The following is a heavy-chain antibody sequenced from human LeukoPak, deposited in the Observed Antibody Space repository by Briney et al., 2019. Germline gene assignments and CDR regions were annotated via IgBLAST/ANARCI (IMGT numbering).Heavy chain of an antibody. Sequence: GGSLRLSCAASGFTFSSYAMSWVRQAPGKGLEWVSAIRDSGSSTHYADSVKGRFTTSRDNSKNTLFLQMNSLRAEDTAVYYCARTRFLEDFDYWGQGTLVTVSS. V-gene: IGHV3-23*01. CDR1: GFTFSSYA. CDR2: IRDSGSST. CDR3: ARTRFLEDFDY. J-gene: IGHJ4*02. D-gene: IGHD3-3*01.